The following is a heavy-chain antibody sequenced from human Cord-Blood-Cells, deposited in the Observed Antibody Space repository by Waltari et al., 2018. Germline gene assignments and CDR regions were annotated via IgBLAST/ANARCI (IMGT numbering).Heavy chain of an antibody. CDR1: GFTFSSYW. J-gene: IGHJ4*02. CDR2: IKQDGSEK. D-gene: IGHD2-2*01. Sequence: EVQLVESGGGLVQPGGSLRLSCAASGFTFSSYWMSWVRQAPGKGVEGVANIKQDGSEKYYVDSVKGRFTISRDNAKNSLYLQMNSLRAEDTAVYYCARETNIDSTPDYWGQGTLVTVSS. CDR3: ARETNIDSTPDY. V-gene: IGHV3-7*01.